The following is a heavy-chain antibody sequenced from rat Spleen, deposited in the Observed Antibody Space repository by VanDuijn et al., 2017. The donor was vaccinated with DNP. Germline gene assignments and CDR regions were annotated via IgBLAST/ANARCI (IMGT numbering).Heavy chain of an antibody. Sequence: QVQLKESGPGLVQPSRTLSLTCTVSGFSLTSYGVSWVRQPPGKGLEWIAAIWGGGSKDYNSALKSRPRISRDTSKSQVLLKMNSLQTEDTATYYCARDRRGYFDYWGQGAMVTVSS. CDR1: GFSLTSYG. CDR2: IWGGGSK. J-gene: IGHJ2*01. V-gene: IGHV2-15*01. CDR3: ARDRRGYFDY. D-gene: IGHD1-11*01.